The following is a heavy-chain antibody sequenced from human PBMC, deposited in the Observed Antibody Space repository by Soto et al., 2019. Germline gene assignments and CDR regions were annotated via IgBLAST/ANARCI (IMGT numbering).Heavy chain of an antibody. CDR2: IKSKTDGGTT. Sequence: GGSLRLSCAASGFTFSNAWMSWVRQAPGKGLEWVGRIKSKTDGGTTDYAAPVKGRFTISRDDSKNTLYLQMNSLKTEDTAVYYCTTDRKYYILTGYYQGVFDYWGQGTLVTVSS. D-gene: IGHD3-9*01. CDR3: TTDRKYYILTGYYQGVFDY. CDR1: GFTFSNAW. V-gene: IGHV3-15*01. J-gene: IGHJ4*02.